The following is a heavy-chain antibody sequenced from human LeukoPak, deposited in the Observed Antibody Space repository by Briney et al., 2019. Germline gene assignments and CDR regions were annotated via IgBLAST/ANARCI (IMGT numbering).Heavy chain of an antibody. CDR3: ATSPESGRDGYK. J-gene: IGHJ4*02. V-gene: IGHV1-24*01. CDR1: GYTYTRYG. CDR2: FDPEDGET. Sequence: ASVKVSCTASGYTYTRYGISWVRQAPGKGLEWMGGFDPEDGETIYAQKFQGRVTMTEDTSTDTAYMELSSLRSEDTAVYYCATSPESGRDGYKWGQGTLVTVSS. D-gene: IGHD5-24*01.